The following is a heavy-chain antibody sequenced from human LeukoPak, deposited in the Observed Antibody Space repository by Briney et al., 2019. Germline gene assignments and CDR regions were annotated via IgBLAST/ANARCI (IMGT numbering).Heavy chain of an antibody. CDR3: ARDQRYCSSSSCPWEPFDY. V-gene: IGHV3-7*05. CDR1: GFTLSSYW. J-gene: IGHJ4*02. Sequence: GGSLRLSCAASGFTLSSYWMSWVRQAPGKGLEWVASIKQDGSEKYYVDSVKGRFTISRDNAKNSLYLQMNSLRAEDTAVYYCARDQRYCSSSSCPWEPFDYWGQGTLVTVSS. D-gene: IGHD2-2*01. CDR2: IKQDGSEK.